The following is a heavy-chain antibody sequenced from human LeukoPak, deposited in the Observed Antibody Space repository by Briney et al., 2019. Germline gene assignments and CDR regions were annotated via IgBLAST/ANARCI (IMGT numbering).Heavy chain of an antibody. CDR1: GFTFDDYA. CDR3: ATLGYSSRGGVYGMDV. CDR2: ISGSGGST. V-gene: IGHV3-23*01. D-gene: IGHD6-13*01. J-gene: IGHJ6*02. Sequence: GRSLRLSCAASGFTFDDYAMHWVRQAPGKGLEWVSAISGSGGSTYYADSVKGRFTISRDNSKNTLYLQMNSLRAEDTAVYYCATLGYSSRGGVYGMDVWGQGTTVTVSS.